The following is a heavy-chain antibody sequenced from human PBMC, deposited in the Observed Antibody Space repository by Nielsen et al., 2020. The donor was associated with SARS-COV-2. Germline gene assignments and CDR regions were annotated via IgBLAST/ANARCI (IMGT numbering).Heavy chain of an antibody. Sequence: ASVKVSCKASGYTFTGYYMHWVRQAPGQGLEWMGWINPNSGGTNYAQKFQGWVTMTRDTSISTAYMELRSLRSDDTAVYYCARDTMIVVVITSYYYGMDVWGQGTTVTVSS. CDR1: GYTFTGYY. J-gene: IGHJ6*02. CDR2: INPNSGGT. D-gene: IGHD3-22*01. V-gene: IGHV1-2*04. CDR3: ARDTMIVVVITSYYYGMDV.